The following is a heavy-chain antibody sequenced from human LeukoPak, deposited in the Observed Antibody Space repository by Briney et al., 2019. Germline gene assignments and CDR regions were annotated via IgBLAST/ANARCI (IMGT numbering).Heavy chain of an antibody. V-gene: IGHV4-59*01. CDR1: GGSISSYY. CDR2: IYHSWNT. Sequence: PSETLSLTCTVSGGSISSYYWTWIRQPPGKGLEGIVYIYHSWNTNYNPSLKSRVNISVDTSKNQFSLRVSSVTAADTAVYYCARHSSSSRGWFDPWGQGTLVTVSS. J-gene: IGHJ5*02. CDR3: ARHSSSSRGWFDP. D-gene: IGHD6-6*01.